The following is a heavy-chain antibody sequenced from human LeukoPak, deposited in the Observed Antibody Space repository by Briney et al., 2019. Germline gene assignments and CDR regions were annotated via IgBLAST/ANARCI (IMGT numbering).Heavy chain of an antibody. D-gene: IGHD4/OR15-4a*01. CDR3: ARVYDYGKFDY. CDR2: IHYSGIT. V-gene: IGHV4-59*11. J-gene: IGHJ4*02. Sequence: SETLSLTCTVSGASISSHYWSWIRQPPGRGLEWIGYIHYSGITSYDPSLKSRVTISVDTSKSQVSLNLSSVTAADTAVYYCARVYDYGKFDYWGPGTLVTVSS. CDR1: GASISSHY.